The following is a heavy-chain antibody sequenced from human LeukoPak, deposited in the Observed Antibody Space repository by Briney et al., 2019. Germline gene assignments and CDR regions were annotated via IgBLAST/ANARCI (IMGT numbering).Heavy chain of an antibody. J-gene: IGHJ6*02. CDR3: ARGGGLDV. V-gene: IGHV3-7*03. Sequence: GGSLRLSCEASGFTFSNYWMSWVRQTPEKGLEWVANIKRDGSEKYYGDSVKGRFTISRDNARKSLYLQMSSLRAEDTAVYFCARGGGLDVWGQGATVTVSS. CDR2: IKRDGSEK. D-gene: IGHD3-16*01. CDR1: GFTFSNYW.